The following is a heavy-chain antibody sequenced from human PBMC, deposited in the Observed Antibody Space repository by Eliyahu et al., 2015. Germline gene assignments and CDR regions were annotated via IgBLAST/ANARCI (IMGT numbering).Heavy chain of an antibody. Sequence: QVQLVQSGSGLKKPGTSVKVSCQASGYTFPKFAMSWVRQAPGQGLEWMGWINTNTGNPTYAPGFTGRFVFSLDTSVSTAYLQISSLKAEXTAVYYCARNRHEYGGYDYSYWGQGTLVTVSS. CDR3: ARNRHEYGGYDYSY. CDR2: INTNTGNP. J-gene: IGHJ4*02. D-gene: IGHD5-12*01. CDR1: GYTFPKFA. V-gene: IGHV7-4-1*02.